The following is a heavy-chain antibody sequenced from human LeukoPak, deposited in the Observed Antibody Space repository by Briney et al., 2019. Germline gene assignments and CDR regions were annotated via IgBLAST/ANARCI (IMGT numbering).Heavy chain of an antibody. J-gene: IGHJ6*04. CDR3: ARGRVRGVIIIKSSRYYYGMDV. CDR1: GGAFSSYA. V-gene: IGHV1-69*01. D-gene: IGHD3-10*01. Sequence: SVKLSCKASGGAFSSYAISWVRQARGQGLEWMGGIIPIFGTANYAQKFQGRVTITADESTSTAYMELSSLRSEDTAVYYCARGRVRGVIIIKSSRYYYGMDVWGKGTTVTVSS. CDR2: IIPIFGTA.